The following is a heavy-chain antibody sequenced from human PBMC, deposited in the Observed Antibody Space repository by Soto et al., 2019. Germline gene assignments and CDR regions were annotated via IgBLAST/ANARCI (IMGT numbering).Heavy chain of an antibody. D-gene: IGHD2-21*02. CDR3: ARIYCGGDCYLYYYYYGMDV. V-gene: IGHV3-53*02. Sequence: EVQLVETGGGLIQPGGSLRLSCAASGFTVSSNYMSWVRQAPGKGLEWVSVIYSGGSTYYADSVKGRFTIARDNSKNTLYLQMNSLRAEDTAVYYCARIYCGGDCYLYYYYYGMDVWGQGTTVTVSS. CDR2: IYSGGST. CDR1: GFTVSSNY. J-gene: IGHJ6*02.